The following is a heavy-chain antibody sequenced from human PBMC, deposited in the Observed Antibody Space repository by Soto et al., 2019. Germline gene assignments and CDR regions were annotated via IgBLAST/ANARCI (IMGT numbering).Heavy chain of an antibody. CDR3: ARVRGYDGGNRHFDY. D-gene: IGHD2-15*01. CDR1: GYTFTSYG. V-gene: IGHV1-18*04. J-gene: IGHJ4*02. CDR2: ISAYNGNT. Sequence: ASVKVSCKASGYTFTSYGISGVRQAPGQGLEWMGWISAYNGNTNYAQKLQGRVTITTDTSTSTAYMELRSLRSDDTAVYYCARVRGYDGGNRHFDYWGQGTLVTVSS.